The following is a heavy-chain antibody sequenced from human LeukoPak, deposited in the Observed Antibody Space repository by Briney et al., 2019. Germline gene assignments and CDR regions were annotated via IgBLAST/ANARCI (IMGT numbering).Heavy chain of an antibody. CDR3: ARGTAAAAFDY. CDR1: GYSFTAFY. Sequence: ASVKVSCKTSGYSFTAFYIHWVRQAPGQGLEWMGWINPNSGGTNYAQKFQDRVTMTRDTSISTAYMELSRLRSDDTAVYYCARGTAAAAFDYWGQGTLVTVSS. J-gene: IGHJ4*02. D-gene: IGHD6-13*01. V-gene: IGHV1-2*02. CDR2: INPNSGGT.